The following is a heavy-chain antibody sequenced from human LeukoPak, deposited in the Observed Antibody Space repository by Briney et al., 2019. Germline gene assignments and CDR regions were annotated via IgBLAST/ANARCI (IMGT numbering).Heavy chain of an antibody. CDR1: GFTFSSNS. D-gene: IGHD1-7*01. CDR2: ISSGSGTI. Sequence: GGSLRLSCAASGFTFSSNSMNWVRQAPGKGLEWVSYISSGSGTIYYADSVKGRFTISRDNAKNSLYLQMNSLRAEDTAVYYCAREGNWNYPPPFDYWGQGTLVTVSS. CDR3: AREGNWNYPPPFDY. V-gene: IGHV3-48*01. J-gene: IGHJ4*02.